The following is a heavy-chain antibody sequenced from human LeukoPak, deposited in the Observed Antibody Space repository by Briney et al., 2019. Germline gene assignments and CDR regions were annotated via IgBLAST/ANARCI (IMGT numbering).Heavy chain of an antibody. Sequence: SETLSLTCTVSGGSVSSGSYYWSWIRQPPGKGLEWIGYIYYSGSTNYNPSLKSRVTISVDTSKNQFSLKLSSVTAADTAVYYCARDSSGYARWGQGTLVTVSS. CDR2: IYYSGST. D-gene: IGHD3-22*01. CDR3: ARDSSGYAR. V-gene: IGHV4-61*01. J-gene: IGHJ4*02. CDR1: GGSVSSGSYY.